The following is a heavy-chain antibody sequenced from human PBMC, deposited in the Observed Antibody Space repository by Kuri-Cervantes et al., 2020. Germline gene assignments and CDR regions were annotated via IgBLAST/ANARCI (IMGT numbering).Heavy chain of an antibody. CDR1: GFSISTIF. J-gene: IGHJ3*02. Sequence: GGSLRLSCAASGFSISTIFLSWVRQAPGKGLEWVSYISSSGSTIYYADSVKGRFTISRDNAKNTLYLQMNSLRAEDTAVYYCARSRYNWNDRSVKDAFDIWGQGTMVTVSS. CDR2: ISSSGSTI. CDR3: ARSRYNWNDRSVKDAFDI. D-gene: IGHD1-20*01. V-gene: IGHV3-11*04.